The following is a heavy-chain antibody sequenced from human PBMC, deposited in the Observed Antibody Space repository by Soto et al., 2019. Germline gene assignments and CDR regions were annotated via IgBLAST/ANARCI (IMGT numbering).Heavy chain of an antibody. D-gene: IGHD4-17*01. CDR1: GFTFSNYW. CDR2: IKQDGSDK. CDR3: ARNRDYAFDY. V-gene: IGHV3-7*01. Sequence: GGALRGYCAASGFTFSNYWMSWVRQAPGKGLEWVAIIKQDGSDKYYVDSVKGRFTISRDNAKNSLYLQMNSLRTEDAAVYYCARNRDYAFDYWGRGTLVTVSS. J-gene: IGHJ4*02.